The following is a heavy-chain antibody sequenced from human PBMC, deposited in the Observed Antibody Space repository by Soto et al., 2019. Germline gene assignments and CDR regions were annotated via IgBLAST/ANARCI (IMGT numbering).Heavy chain of an antibody. CDR2: ISRSTSTI. CDR1: GFTFSSYS. CDR3: ARDLTVTTSVDWYFDL. D-gene: IGHD4-4*01. V-gene: IGHV3-48*01. J-gene: IGHJ2*01. Sequence: EMQLVESGGGLVQPGGSLRLSCVASGFTFSSYSMNWVRQAPGEGLEWVSYISRSTSTIYYADSVKGRFTISRDNAENSLYLQMTSLRTEDTAVYYCARDLTVTTSVDWYFDLWGRGTLVTVSS.